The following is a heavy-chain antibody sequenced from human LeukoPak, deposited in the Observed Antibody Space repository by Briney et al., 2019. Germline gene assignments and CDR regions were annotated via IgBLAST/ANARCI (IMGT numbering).Heavy chain of an antibody. V-gene: IGHV1-18*01. J-gene: IGHJ5*02. CDR2: ISAYNGNT. CDR3: ARDGGYCSSTSCYYWSDP. Sequence: ASVKVSCKASGYTFTSYGISWVRQAPGQGLEWMGWISAYNGNTNYAQKLQGRVTMTTDTSTSTAYMELRSLRSDDTAVYYCARDGGYCSSTSCYYWSDPWGQGTLVTVSS. CDR1: GYTFTSYG. D-gene: IGHD2-2*01.